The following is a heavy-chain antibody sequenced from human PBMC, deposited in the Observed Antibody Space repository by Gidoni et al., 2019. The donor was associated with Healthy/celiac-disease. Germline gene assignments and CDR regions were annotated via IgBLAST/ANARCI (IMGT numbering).Heavy chain of an antibody. V-gene: IGHV3-48*03. Sequence: EVQLVESGGGLVQPGGSLRVSCAASGLTFSSYEVNGVRQAPGQGLEGFSYISSTGSTIYYAVSVKGRFTISRYNAKNSLYLQMNSLRAEDTAVYYCARGKYDFWSGMVIIEVGFDYWGQGTLVTVSS. CDR1: GLTFSSYE. D-gene: IGHD3-3*01. J-gene: IGHJ4*02. CDR3: ARGKYDFWSGMVIIEVGFDY. CDR2: ISSTGSTI.